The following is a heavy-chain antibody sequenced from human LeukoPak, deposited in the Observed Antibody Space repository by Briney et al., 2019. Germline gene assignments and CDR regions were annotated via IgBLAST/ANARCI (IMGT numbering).Heavy chain of an antibody. Sequence: SETLSLTCVGYGGSFSGYYWGWIRQPPGKGLEWIGEINHSGSTNYNPSLKSRVTISVDTSKNQFSLKLSSVTAADTAVYYCARGPLSSSSVDYWGQGTLVTVSS. V-gene: IGHV4-34*01. CDR1: GGSFSGYY. CDR2: INHSGST. D-gene: IGHD6-13*01. CDR3: ARGPLSSSSVDY. J-gene: IGHJ4*02.